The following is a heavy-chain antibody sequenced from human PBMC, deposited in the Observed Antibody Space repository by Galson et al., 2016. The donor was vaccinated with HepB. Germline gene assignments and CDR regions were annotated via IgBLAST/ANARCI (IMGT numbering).Heavy chain of an antibody. Sequence: SLRLSCAASGFTFSSYGMHWVRQAPGKGLEWMAVIWYDGSNKYYADSVKGRFTISRDNSKNALYLQMNSLRAEDTAVYYCARRVGYGSGSHFDYWGQGTLVTVSS. V-gene: IGHV3-33*01. D-gene: IGHD3-10*01. CDR3: ARRVGYGSGSHFDY. J-gene: IGHJ4*02. CDR1: GFTFSSYG. CDR2: IWYDGSNK.